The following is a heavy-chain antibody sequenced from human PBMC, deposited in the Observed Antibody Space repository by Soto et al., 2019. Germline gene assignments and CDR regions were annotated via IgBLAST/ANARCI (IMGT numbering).Heavy chain of an antibody. Sequence: GGSLRLSCAASGFTFSSYAMSWVRQAPGKGLEWVSAISGSGGSTYYADSVKGRFTISRDNSKNTRYLQMNSLRAEDKAVYYCAKDLDFWSGYVTYYYGMDVWGQGTTVTVSS. J-gene: IGHJ6*02. CDR2: ISGSGGST. CDR3: AKDLDFWSGYVTYYYGMDV. V-gene: IGHV3-23*01. D-gene: IGHD3-3*01. CDR1: GFTFSSYA.